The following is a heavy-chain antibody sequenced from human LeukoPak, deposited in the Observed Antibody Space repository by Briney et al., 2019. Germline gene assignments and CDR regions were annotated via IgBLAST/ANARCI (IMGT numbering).Heavy chain of an antibody. Sequence: SETLSLTCAVYGGSFSGYYWSWIRQPPGKGLEWIGEINDSGSTNYNPSLKSRVTISVDTSKNQFSLKLSSVTAADTAVYYCARVRSRYYYDSSGYYDYFDYWGQGTLVTVSS. CDR3: ARVRSRYYYDSSGYYDYFDY. D-gene: IGHD3-22*01. CDR2: INDSGST. J-gene: IGHJ4*02. CDR1: GGSFSGYY. V-gene: IGHV4-34*01.